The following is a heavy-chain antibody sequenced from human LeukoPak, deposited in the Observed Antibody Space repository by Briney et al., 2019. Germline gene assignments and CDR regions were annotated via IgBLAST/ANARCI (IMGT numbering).Heavy chain of an antibody. CDR3: ARGARSGGRCYFNYFDY. D-gene: IGHD2-15*01. J-gene: IGHJ4*02. CDR1: GVSISDYY. CDR2: IYYSGST. Sequence: SETLSLTCTVSGVSISDYYWSWIRQPPGKGLEWIGYIYYSGSTKYNPSLKSRVTISIDTSKNQFSLRLNSVTAADTAVYYCARGARSGGRCYFNYFDYWGQGTLVTVSS. V-gene: IGHV4-59*01.